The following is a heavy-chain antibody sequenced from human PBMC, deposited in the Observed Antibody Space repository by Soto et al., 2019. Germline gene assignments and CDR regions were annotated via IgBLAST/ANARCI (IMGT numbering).Heavy chain of an antibody. V-gene: IGHV4-31*01. CDR1: GGSIGSGGYW. Sequence: QVQLQESGPGLMQPSQTLSLTCTVSGGSIGSGGYWWSWIRQHPRRGLEWIGFVSYTGNTQYNPSLKSLVNISVVRATKQFSLKLSSVTAADTAVYYCARGTLVWGQGTLVTVSS. J-gene: IGHJ4*02. CDR2: VSYTGNT. D-gene: IGHD2-2*01. CDR3: ARGTLV.